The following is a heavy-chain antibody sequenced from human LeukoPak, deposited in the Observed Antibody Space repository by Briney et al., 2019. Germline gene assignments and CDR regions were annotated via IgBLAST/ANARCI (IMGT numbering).Heavy chain of an antibody. V-gene: IGHV1-18*01. Sequence: ASVKVSCKASGYTFTSYGISWVRQAPGQGLEWMGWISAYNGNTNYAQKVQGRVTMTTDISTSTAYMELRSLRSDDTAVYYCAREGSCSTTSCRFNDYWGQGTLVTVSS. J-gene: IGHJ4*02. D-gene: IGHD2-2*01. CDR3: AREGSCSTTSCRFNDY. CDR2: ISAYNGNT. CDR1: GYTFTSYG.